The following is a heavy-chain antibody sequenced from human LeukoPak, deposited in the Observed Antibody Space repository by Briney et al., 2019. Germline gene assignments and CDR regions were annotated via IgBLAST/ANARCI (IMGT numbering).Heavy chain of an antibody. CDR3: AKDINRGSGWYYFDY. D-gene: IGHD6-19*01. CDR2: ISGSGGST. J-gene: IGHJ4*02. Sequence: QTGGSLRLSCAASGFTFSSYAMSWVRQAPGKGLEWVSGISGSGGSTYYADSVKGRFTISRDKSKNTLYLQMDSLRAEDTAVYYCAKDINRGSGWYYFDYWGQGTLVTVSS. CDR1: GFTFSSYA. V-gene: IGHV3-23*01.